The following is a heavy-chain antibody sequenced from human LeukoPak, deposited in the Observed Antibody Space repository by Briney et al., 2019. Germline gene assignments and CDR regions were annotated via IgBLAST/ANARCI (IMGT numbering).Heavy chain of an antibody. CDR1: GGSISSYY. Sequence: SETLSLTCTVPGGSISSYYWSWIRQPPGKGLEWIGYIYYSGSTNYNPSLKSRVTISVDTSKNQFSLKLSSVTAADTAVYYCAREGIAAAGVTLDYYYGMDVWSKGTTVTASS. V-gene: IGHV4-59*01. J-gene: IGHJ6*04. CDR2: IYYSGST. CDR3: AREGIAAAGVTLDYYYGMDV. D-gene: IGHD6-13*01.